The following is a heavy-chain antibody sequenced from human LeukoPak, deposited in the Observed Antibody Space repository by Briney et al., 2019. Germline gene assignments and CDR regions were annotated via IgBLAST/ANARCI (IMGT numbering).Heavy chain of an antibody. CDR3: ARDYFGSGFFDY. V-gene: IGHV4-59*01. CDR1: GVSISNYY. D-gene: IGHD3-10*01. CDR2: IYYSGST. J-gene: IGHJ4*02. Sequence: SETLSLTCAVSGVSISNYYWSWIRQPPGKGLEWIGYIYYSGSTNYNPSLQSRATISVDPSKSQFSLRLSSVTAADTAVYYCARDYFGSGFFDYWGQGILVTVSS.